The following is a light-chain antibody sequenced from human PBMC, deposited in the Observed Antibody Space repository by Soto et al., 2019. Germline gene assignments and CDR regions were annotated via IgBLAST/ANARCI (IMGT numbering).Light chain of an antibody. V-gene: IGKV3-15*01. CDR2: GAS. J-gene: IGKJ1*01. CDR3: QQYNNWPPIT. Sequence: EIVMTQSPATLSVSPGERATLSCMASQSVSSNLVWYQQKPGQAPRLLIYGASTRATGIPARFSGSGSGTEFTLTISSLQSEDFAVYYCQQYNNWPPITFGQGTKVDIK. CDR1: QSVSSN.